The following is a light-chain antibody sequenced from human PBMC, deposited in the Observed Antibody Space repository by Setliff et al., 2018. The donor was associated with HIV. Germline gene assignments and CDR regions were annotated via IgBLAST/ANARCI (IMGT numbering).Light chain of an antibody. CDR1: KIGSKS. V-gene: IGLV3-21*03. CDR2: EDS. J-gene: IGLJ1*01. Sequence: SYELTQPPSVSVAPGKTARITCGGNKIGSKSVHWYQQKPGQAPVLVVYEDSDRPSGIPERFSGSNSGNTATLTISRVEAGDEADYYCQVWDSSSDHYVFGTGTKVTVL. CDR3: QVWDSSSDHYV.